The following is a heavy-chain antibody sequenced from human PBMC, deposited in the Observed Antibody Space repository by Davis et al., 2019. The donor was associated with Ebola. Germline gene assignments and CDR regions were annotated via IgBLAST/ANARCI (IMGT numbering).Heavy chain of an antibody. CDR3: AKSGLSFGVVKYHYGMDV. CDR2: ISGSGGST. J-gene: IGHJ6*04. Sequence: GESLKISCTDSVITFSSYAMTWVRQAPGKGLEWVSAISGSGGSTYYADSVKGRFTISRDNSKKTLYLQMNSLRAEDTAVYYCAKSGLSFGVVKYHYGMDVWGKGTTGTVSS. V-gene: IGHV3-23*01. D-gene: IGHD3-3*01. CDR1: VITFSSYA.